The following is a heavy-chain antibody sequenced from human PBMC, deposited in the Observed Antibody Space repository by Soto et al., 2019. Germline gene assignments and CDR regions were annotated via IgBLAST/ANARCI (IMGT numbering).Heavy chain of an antibody. D-gene: IGHD1-7*01. CDR2: INHSGST. Sequence: PSETLSLTCAVYGGSFCGYYWSWIRQPPGKGLEWIGEINHSGSTNYNPSLKSRVTISVDTSKNQFSLKLSSVTAADTAVYYCARGITGTTHVYYYGMDVWGQGTTVTVSS. CDR1: GGSFCGYY. J-gene: IGHJ6*02. CDR3: ARGITGTTHVYYYGMDV. V-gene: IGHV4-34*01.